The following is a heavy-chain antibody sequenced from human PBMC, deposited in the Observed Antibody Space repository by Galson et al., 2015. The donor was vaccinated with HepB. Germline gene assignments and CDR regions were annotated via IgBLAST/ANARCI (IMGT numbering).Heavy chain of an antibody. Sequence: SLRLSCAASGFTFSSYAMSWVRQAPGKGLEWVSAISGSGGSTYYADSVKGRFTISRDNSKSALYLQMNSLRDEDTAVYYCARAVNNYDRSGWAALDLWGRGTMVTVSS. CDR1: GFTFSSYA. J-gene: IGHJ3*01. D-gene: IGHD3-22*01. CDR3: ARAVNNYDRSGWAALDL. V-gene: IGHV3-23*01. CDR2: ISGSGGST.